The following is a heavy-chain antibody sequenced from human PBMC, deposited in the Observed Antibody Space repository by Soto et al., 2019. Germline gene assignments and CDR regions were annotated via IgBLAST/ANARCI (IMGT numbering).Heavy chain of an antibody. J-gene: IGHJ4*02. CDR1: GGTFSSYA. CDR3: ARPRGRYSYGAGGYFDS. V-gene: IGHV1-69*01. Sequence: QVQLVQSGAEVKKPGSSVKVSCKASGGTFSSYAISWVRQAPGQGLEWMGGIIPIFGTANYAQKFQGRVTITADESTSTAYMALSILSSEDTAVYYCARPRGRYSYGAGGYFDSWSPGTLVTFSS. CDR2: IIPIFGTA. D-gene: IGHD5-18*01.